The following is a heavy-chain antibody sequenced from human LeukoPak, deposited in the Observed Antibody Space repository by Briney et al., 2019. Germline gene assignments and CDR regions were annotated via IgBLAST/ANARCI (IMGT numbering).Heavy chain of an antibody. D-gene: IGHD1-26*01. Sequence: SETLSLTCAVYGGSFSGYYWSWIRQPPGKGLEWIGEINHSGSTNYNPSLKSRVTISVDTSKNQFSLKLSSVTAADTAVYYCAREVGGDTYSFAYWGQGTLVTVSS. V-gene: IGHV4-34*01. CDR3: AREVGGDTYSFAY. J-gene: IGHJ4*02. CDR2: INHSGST. CDR1: GGSFSGYY.